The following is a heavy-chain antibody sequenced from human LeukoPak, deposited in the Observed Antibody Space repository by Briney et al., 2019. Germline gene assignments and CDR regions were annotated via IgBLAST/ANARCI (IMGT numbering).Heavy chain of an antibody. CDR2: INPNSGGT. CDR1: GYTFTGYY. CDR3: ARLGAYCGGDCYADY. Sequence: ASVKVSCKASGYTFTGYYMHWVRQAPGQGLEWMGWINPNSGGTNYAQKFQGRVTMTRDTSISTAYMDLSRLRSDDTAVYYCARLGAYCGGDCYADYWGQGTLVTVSS. D-gene: IGHD2-21*01. V-gene: IGHV1-2*02. J-gene: IGHJ4*02.